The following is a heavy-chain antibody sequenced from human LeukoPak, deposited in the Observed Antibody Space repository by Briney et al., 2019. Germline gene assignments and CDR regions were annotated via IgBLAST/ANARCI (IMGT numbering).Heavy chain of an antibody. D-gene: IGHD3-10*01. V-gene: IGHV3-21*01. J-gene: IGHJ4*02. Sequence: PGGSPRLSCAASGFTFSSYSMNWVRQAPGKGLEWVSSISSSSSYVYYADSVKGRFTISRDNAKNSLYLQMNSLRAEDTAVYYCARQGGDYYGSGSYFDDYWGQGTLVTVSS. CDR1: GFTFSSYS. CDR2: ISSSSSYV. CDR3: ARQGGDYYGSGSYFDDY.